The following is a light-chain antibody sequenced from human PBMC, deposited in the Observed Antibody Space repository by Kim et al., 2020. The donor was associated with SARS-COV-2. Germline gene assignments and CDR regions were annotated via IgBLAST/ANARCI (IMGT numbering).Light chain of an antibody. V-gene: IGKV3-20*01. J-gene: IGKJ4*01. CDR2: GAS. CDR3: QQYGSSPLT. CDR1: QSVRSNY. Sequence: EIVLTQSPGTLYLSPGERATLSCRASQSVRSNYLTWYQQKPGQAPRLLIYGASSRATGIPDRFSGTGSGTDFTLIISRLEPEDFAVYYCQQYGSSPLTFGGGTKVDIK.